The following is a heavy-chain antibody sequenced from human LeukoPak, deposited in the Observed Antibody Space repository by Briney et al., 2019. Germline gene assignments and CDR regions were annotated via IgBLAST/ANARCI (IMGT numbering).Heavy chain of an antibody. CDR1: GFIFSEYY. CDR2: IKGTGLTT. CDR3: ARSRPGYYYMDV. D-gene: IGHD6-6*01. J-gene: IGHJ6*03. Sequence: GGSLRLSCSASGFIFSEYYMTWIRQAPGKGLEWVSTIKGTGLTTYYADSVKGRFTISRDNSKNTLYLQMNSLRVEDTAVYYCARSRPGYYYMDVWGKGTTVTVSS. V-gene: IGHV3-11*04.